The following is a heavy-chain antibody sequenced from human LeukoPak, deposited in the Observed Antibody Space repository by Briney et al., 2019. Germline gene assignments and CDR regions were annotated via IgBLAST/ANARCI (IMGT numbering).Heavy chain of an antibody. D-gene: IGHD3-22*01. CDR2: INSDGSST. Sequence: PGGSLRLSCAASGFTFANYAMSWVRQAPGKGLVWVSRINSDGSSTSYADSVKGRFTISRDNAKNTVYLQMNSLRAEDTAVYYCARSLGSSGYQDYWGQGTLVTVSS. CDR3: ARSLGSSGYQDY. CDR1: GFTFANYA. J-gene: IGHJ4*02. V-gene: IGHV3-74*01.